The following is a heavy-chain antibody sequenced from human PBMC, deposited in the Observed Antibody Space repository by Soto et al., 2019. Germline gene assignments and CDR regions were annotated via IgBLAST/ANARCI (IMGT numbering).Heavy chain of an antibody. Sequence: QVQLVESGGGVVQPGRSLRLSCAASGFTFSSYAMHWVRQAPGKGLEWVAVISYDGSNKYYADSVKGRFTISRDNSKNTLYLQMNSLRAEDTAVYYCARDTYSYGLFYYYGMDVWGQGTTVTVSS. D-gene: IGHD5-18*01. V-gene: IGHV3-30-3*01. CDR1: GFTFSSYA. CDR2: ISYDGSNK. J-gene: IGHJ6*02. CDR3: ARDTYSYGLFYYYGMDV.